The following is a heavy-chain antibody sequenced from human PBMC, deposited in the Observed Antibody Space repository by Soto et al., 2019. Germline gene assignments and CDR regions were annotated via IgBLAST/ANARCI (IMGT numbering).Heavy chain of an antibody. CDR2: IYYSGST. CDR1: GGSISSISYY. CDR3: ARREGPAFVGY. Sequence: SETLSLTCTVSGGSISSISYYWGWIRQPPGKGLEWIGSIYYSGSTYYNPSLKSRVTISVDTSKNQFSLKLSSVTAADTAVYYCARREGPAFVGYWGQGALVT. D-gene: IGHD1-26*01. V-gene: IGHV4-39*07. J-gene: IGHJ4*02.